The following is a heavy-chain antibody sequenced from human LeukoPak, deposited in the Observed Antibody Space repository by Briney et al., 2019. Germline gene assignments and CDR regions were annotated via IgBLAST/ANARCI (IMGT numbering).Heavy chain of an antibody. Sequence: GALRLSCAASGFTLISNYLSWVRPAPGKGLEWVSVIYSGGSTYYADSVKGRFTISRDNSKNTLYLQMNSLRAEDTAVYYCARIRGYSGYDYDYWGQGTLVTVSS. V-gene: IGHV3-66*01. CDR2: IYSGGST. CDR1: GFTLISNY. D-gene: IGHD5-12*01. J-gene: IGHJ4*02. CDR3: ARIRGYSGYDYDY.